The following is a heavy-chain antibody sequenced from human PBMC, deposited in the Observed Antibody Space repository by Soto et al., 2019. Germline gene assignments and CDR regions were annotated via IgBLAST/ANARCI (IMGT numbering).Heavy chain of an antibody. V-gene: IGHV1-18*01. J-gene: IGHJ4*02. Sequence: VASVKVSCKASGYTFTSYGISWVRQAPGQGLEWMGWISAYNGNTNYAQKLQGRVTMTTDTSTSTAYMELRSLRSDDTAVYYCARDARGDSSGWSEFDYWGQGTLVTVSS. CDR3: ARDARGDSSGWSEFDY. D-gene: IGHD6-19*01. CDR2: ISAYNGNT. CDR1: GYTFTSYG.